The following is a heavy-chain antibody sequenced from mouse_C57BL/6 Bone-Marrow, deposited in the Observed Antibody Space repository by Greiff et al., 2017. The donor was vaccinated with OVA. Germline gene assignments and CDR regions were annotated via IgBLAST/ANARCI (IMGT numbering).Heavy chain of an antibody. CDR2: IYPRDGST. CDR3: AREEGLREDWFAY. V-gene: IGHV1-78*01. D-gene: IGHD2-4*01. CDR1: GYTFTDHT. J-gene: IGHJ3*01. Sequence: VQLQQSDAELVKPGASVKISCKVSGYTFTDHTIHWMKQRPEQGLEWIGYIYPRDGSTKHNEKFKGKATLTADKSSSTAYMQLNSLTSEDSAVYFCAREEGLREDWFAYWGQGTLVTVSA.